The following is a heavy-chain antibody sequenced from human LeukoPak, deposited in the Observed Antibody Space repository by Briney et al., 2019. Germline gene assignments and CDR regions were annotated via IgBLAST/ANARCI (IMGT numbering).Heavy chain of an antibody. D-gene: IGHD2-8*01. V-gene: IGHV4-59*08. CDR2: IHDSGST. CDR3: ARHRGRNGGYSFGD. J-gene: IGHJ4*02. CDR1: GGTISSYY. Sequence: SETLSLTCTVSGGTISSYYWNWIRQPPGKGLEWIGYIHDSGSTKYNPSLKSRVTISVDTSKNQFSLKLSSVTAADTAVYYCARHRGRNGGYSFGDWGQGTLVTVSS.